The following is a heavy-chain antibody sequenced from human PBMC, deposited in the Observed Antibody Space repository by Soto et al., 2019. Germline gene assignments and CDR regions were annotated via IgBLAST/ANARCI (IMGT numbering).Heavy chain of an antibody. Sequence: TLSLTCTVSGGSISSSSYFWGWIRQPPGKGLEWIGSIYYSGSTYYNPSLKSRVTVSVDTSKNQFSLKLSSVTAADTAVYYCARHPSDFWFDPWGQGTLVTVSS. CDR1: GGSISSSSYF. D-gene: IGHD2-21*02. J-gene: IGHJ5*02. CDR2: IYYSGST. CDR3: ARHPSDFWFDP. V-gene: IGHV4-39*01.